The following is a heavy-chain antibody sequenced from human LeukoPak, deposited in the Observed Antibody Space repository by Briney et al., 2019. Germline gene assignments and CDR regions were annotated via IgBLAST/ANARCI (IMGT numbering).Heavy chain of an antibody. J-gene: IGHJ3*02. CDR1: GGSISSSNW. CDR2: IYHSGST. V-gene: IGHV4-4*02. CDR3: ARPQQWLVGDAFDI. Sequence: SETLSLTCAVSGGSISSSNWWSWVRQPPGKGLEWIGEIYHSGSTNYNPSLKSRVTISVDKSKNQFSLKLSSVTAADTAVYYCARPQQWLVGDAFDIWGQGTMVTVSS. D-gene: IGHD6-19*01.